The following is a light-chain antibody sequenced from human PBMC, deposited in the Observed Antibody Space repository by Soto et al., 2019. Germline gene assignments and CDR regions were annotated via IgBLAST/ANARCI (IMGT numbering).Light chain of an antibody. Sequence: QSVLTQPASVSGSPGQSITISCTGTSSDVGGYNYVSWYQHHPGKAPKLMIFDVNNRPSGVSDRFSGSKSGNTASLTISGLQADDEAEYYCSSYTSGSTLGVFGGGTKLTVL. V-gene: IGLV2-14*03. CDR1: SSDVGGYNY. CDR2: DVN. CDR3: SSYTSGSTLGV. J-gene: IGLJ2*01.